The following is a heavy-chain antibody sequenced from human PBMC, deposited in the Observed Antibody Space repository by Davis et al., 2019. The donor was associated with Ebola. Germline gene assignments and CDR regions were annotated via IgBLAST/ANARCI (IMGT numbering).Heavy chain of an antibody. Sequence: GESLKISCAASGFTFSSYSMNWVRQAPGKGLEWVSYISSSSSTIYYADSVKGRFTISRDNAKNSLYLQMNSLRDEDTAVYYCARAHEVQGDPFAFDIWGLGTMVTVSS. J-gene: IGHJ3*02. CDR2: ISSSSSTI. V-gene: IGHV3-48*02. CDR1: GFTFSSYS. CDR3: ARAHEVQGDPFAFDI. D-gene: IGHD3-10*01.